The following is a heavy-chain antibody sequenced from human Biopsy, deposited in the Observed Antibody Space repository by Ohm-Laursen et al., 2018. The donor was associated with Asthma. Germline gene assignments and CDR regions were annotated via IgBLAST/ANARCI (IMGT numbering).Heavy chain of an antibody. CDR2: ISSSTNTI. J-gene: IGHJ4*02. D-gene: IGHD3-10*01. CDR3: ARDPSLLGFDY. V-gene: IGHV3-48*01. CDR1: GFKFSSYA. Sequence: SLRLSCAAPGFKFSSYAFHWVRQVPGKGLEWIAYISSSTNTIYYADSVKGRFTISRDNVGDFLYLQMKTLRAEDTAVYYCARDPSLLGFDYWGQGTLVTVSS.